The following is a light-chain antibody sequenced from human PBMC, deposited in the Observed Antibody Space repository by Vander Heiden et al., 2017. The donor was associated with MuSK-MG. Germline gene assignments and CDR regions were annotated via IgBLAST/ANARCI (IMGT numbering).Light chain of an antibody. Sequence: DIQMNQPPSTLSASVGDRVTITCRASQSISNWLAWYQQKPGKAPKLLIFQASALEIQRPSRFSRIRSGSEFTLTINSRQPNDFSIYYCLQNNRFSDTFGHGTKVEIK. CDR2: QAS. V-gene: IGKV1-5*03. CDR1: QSISNW. J-gene: IGKJ2*01. CDR3: LQNNRFSDT.